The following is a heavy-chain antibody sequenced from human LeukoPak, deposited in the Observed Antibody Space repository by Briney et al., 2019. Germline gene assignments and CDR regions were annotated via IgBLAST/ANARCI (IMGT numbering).Heavy chain of an antibody. D-gene: IGHD2-2*02. CDR1: GGTFSSYA. CDR2: IIPIFGTA. J-gene: IGHJ4*02. V-gene: IGHV1-69*05. CDR3: ARVPPDCSSTSCYSY. Sequence: ASVKVSCKASGGTFSSYAISWVRQAPGQGLEWMGGIIPIFGTANYAQKFQGRVTITTDGSTSTAYMELSSLRSEDTAVYYCARVPPDCSSTSCYSYWGQGTLVTVSS.